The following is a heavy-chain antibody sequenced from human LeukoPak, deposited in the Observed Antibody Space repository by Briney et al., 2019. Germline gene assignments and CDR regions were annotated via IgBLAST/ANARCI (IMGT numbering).Heavy chain of an antibody. CDR1: GGSISSSGYY. D-gene: IGHD3-22*01. CDR3: ARGPDYYDSSGHGQIDSY. J-gene: IGHJ4*02. V-gene: IGHV4-39*07. Sequence: SETLSLTCTVSGGSISSSGYYWGWIRQPPGKGLEWIGSIYHSGSTYYNPSLKSRVTISVDTSKNQFSLKLSSVTAADTAVYYCARGPDYYDSSGHGQIDSYWGQGTLVTVSS. CDR2: IYHSGST.